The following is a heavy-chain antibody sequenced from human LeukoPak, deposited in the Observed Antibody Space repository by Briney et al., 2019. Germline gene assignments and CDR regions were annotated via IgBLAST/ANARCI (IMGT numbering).Heavy chain of an antibody. Sequence: SETLSLTCTASGGSISTYYWSWIRQPPGKGLEWIGYIFYTGNTNSNPSLNSRVTISVDTSKNQFSMNLSSVTAADTAMYFCARHRGSGNWRPSAFDVWGQGTVVTVSS. CDR1: GGSISTYY. CDR3: ARHRGSGNWRPSAFDV. V-gene: IGHV4-59*08. J-gene: IGHJ3*01. D-gene: IGHD4-23*01. CDR2: IFYTGNT.